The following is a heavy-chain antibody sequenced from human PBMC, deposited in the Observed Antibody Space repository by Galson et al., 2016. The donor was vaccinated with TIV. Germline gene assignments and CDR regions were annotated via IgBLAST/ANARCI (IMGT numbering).Heavy chain of an antibody. V-gene: IGHV3-23*01. J-gene: IGHJ3*02. CDR2: ISLTGSHT. CDR1: GFAFNFYV. CDR3: AKPGKSGDYSWDAFDI. D-gene: IGHD1-26*01. Sequence: SLRLSCAASGFAFNFYVMTWVRQGPGKGLEWVSTISLTGSHTYYADSVKGRFTISRDNARYTLYLQMNSLRAEDTAIYYCAKPGKSGDYSWDAFDIWGQGTLVIVSS.